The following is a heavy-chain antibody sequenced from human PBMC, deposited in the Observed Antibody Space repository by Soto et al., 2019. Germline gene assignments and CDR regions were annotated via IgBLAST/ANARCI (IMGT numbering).Heavy chain of an antibody. Sequence: SETLSLTCTVSGGSISSGDYYWSWIRQPPGKGLEWIGYIYYSGSTYYNPSLKSRVTISVDTSKNQFSLKLSSVTAADTAVYFCATESGSTYGYFDHWGQGTQVTVSS. D-gene: IGHD5-18*01. CDR3: ATESGSTYGYFDH. J-gene: IGHJ4*02. V-gene: IGHV4-30-4*01. CDR2: IYYSGST. CDR1: GGSISSGDYY.